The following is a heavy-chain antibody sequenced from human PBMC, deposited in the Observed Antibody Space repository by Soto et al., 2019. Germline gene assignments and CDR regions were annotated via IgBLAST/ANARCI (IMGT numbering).Heavy chain of an antibody. CDR3: ATVNWGQWHPSAFDI. D-gene: IGHD6-19*01. Sequence: ASVKVSCKVSGYTLTELSMHWVRQAPGKGFEWMGGFDPEDGETIYAQKFQGRVTMTEDTSTDTAYMELSSLRSEDTAVYYCATVNWGQWHPSAFDIWGQGTMVTVSS. V-gene: IGHV1-24*01. J-gene: IGHJ3*02. CDR2: FDPEDGET. CDR1: GYTLTELS.